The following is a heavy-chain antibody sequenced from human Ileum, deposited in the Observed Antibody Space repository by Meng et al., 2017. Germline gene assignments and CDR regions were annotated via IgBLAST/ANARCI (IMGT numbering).Heavy chain of an antibody. Sequence: GESLKISCAASGFTFSNYWMHWVRQTPGKGLVWVSRINPDGATSNNAVSVKGRFTVSRDNSKNTLYLQMDSLRAEDTAIYYCARDMMDLGQGTLVTVSS. V-gene: IGHV3-74*01. J-gene: IGHJ4*02. D-gene: IGHD3-16*01. CDR3: ARDMMD. CDR2: INPDGATS. CDR1: GFTFSNYW.